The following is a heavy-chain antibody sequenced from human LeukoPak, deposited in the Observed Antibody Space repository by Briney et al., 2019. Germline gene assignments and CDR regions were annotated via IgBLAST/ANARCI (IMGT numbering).Heavy chain of an antibody. V-gene: IGHV3-64D*06. Sequence: GGSLRLSCSASGFTFSSYAMDWGRQAPGKGLEYVSGISSNGGSTYYADSAKGRFTISRDNSKNTVYLQMSSLRAEDTAVYYCVKAKVGATFDSWGQGTLVTVSS. CDR3: VKAKVGATFDS. CDR1: GFTFSSYA. J-gene: IGHJ4*02. D-gene: IGHD1-26*01. CDR2: ISSNGGST.